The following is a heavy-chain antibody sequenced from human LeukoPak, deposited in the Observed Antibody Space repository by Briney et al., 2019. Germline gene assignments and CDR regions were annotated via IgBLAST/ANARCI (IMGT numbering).Heavy chain of an antibody. Sequence: PSETLSLTCTVSGGSISSYYWSWIRQPPGKGLEWIGYIYYSGGTNYNPSLKSRVTISVDTSKNQFSLKLSSVTAADTAVYYCARGLRYFDWFDYWGQGTLVTVSS. CDR3: ARGLRYFDWFDY. D-gene: IGHD3-9*01. J-gene: IGHJ4*02. CDR2: IYYSGGT. CDR1: GGSISSYY. V-gene: IGHV4-59*01.